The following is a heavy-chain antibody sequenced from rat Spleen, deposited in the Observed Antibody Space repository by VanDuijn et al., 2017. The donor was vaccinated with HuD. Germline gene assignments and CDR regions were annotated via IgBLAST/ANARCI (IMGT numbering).Heavy chain of an antibody. CDR2: INTDGGST. V-gene: IGHV5-58*01. CDR3: AKDGGRGGLDFDY. Sequence: EVQLVETGGGLVQPGRSLKLSCVASGFTFSSYWMYWIRQVPGKGLEWVSSINTDGGSTYYPDSVKGRFTISRDNAENTVYLQMNSLRSEDTATYYCAKDGGRGGLDFDYWGQGVMVTVSS. CDR1: GFTFSSYW. J-gene: IGHJ2*01. D-gene: IGHD1-11*01.